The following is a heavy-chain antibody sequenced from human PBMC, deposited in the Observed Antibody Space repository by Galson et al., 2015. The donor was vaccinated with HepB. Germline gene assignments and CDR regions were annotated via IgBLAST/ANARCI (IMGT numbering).Heavy chain of an antibody. CDR1: GFTFSSYW. V-gene: IGHV3-74*01. CDR3: ARAEKTLAVAGGSWLDP. J-gene: IGHJ5*02. CDR2: INSDGSST. D-gene: IGHD6-19*01. Sequence: SLRLSCAASGFTFSSYWMHWVRQAPGKGLVWVSRINSDGSSTSYGDSVKGRFTISRDSAKNTLHLQMNSLRAEDTAVYYCARAEKTLAVAGGSWLDPWGQGTLVTVSS.